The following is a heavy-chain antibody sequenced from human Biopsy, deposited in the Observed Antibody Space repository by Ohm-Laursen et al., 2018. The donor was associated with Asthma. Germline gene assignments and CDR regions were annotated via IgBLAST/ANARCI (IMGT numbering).Heavy chain of an antibody. V-gene: IGHV3-66*02. D-gene: IGHD3-3*01. CDR1: GFSVKTNY. J-gene: IGHJ4*02. Sequence: SLRLSCAASGFSVKTNYMTWVRQAPGKGLEWVSVLYSGGTAFYADSVKGRFTVSRDDSKNTLYLQMNSLRPDDTAVYYCARDVMEWYLPAFDFWGQGTLVTVSS. CDR2: LYSGGTA. CDR3: ARDVMEWYLPAFDF.